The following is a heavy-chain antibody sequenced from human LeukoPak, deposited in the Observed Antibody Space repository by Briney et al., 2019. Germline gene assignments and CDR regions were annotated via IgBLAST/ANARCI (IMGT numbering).Heavy chain of an antibody. J-gene: IGHJ4*02. CDR3: ATGGDLFTIFVN. Sequence: GGSLRLSCAASGFTVSSNYMSWVRQAPGKGLEWVSIIYSGGSTYYTDSVKGRFTISRDNSKNTLYLQMNSLRAEDTAVYYCATGGDLFTIFVNWGQGTLVTVSS. CDR1: GFTVSSNY. CDR2: IYSGGST. D-gene: IGHD3-3*01. V-gene: IGHV3-66*01.